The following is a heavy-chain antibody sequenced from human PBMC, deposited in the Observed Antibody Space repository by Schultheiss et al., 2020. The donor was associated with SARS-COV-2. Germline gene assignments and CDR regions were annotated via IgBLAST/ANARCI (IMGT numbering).Heavy chain of an antibody. V-gene: IGHV3-23*01. D-gene: IGHD2-2*01. CDR2: ISGGGDST. CDR1: GFTFSDYA. CDR3: ARLHGDVVVPDAIYYYGMDV. J-gene: IGHJ6*02. Sequence: GGSLRLSCAASGFTFSDYAMSWVRQAPGKGLDWVSAISGGGDSTYYADSVRGRFTISRDNSKNSLYLQMDSLRAEDTAVYYCARLHGDVVVPDAIYYYGMDVWGQGTTVTVSS.